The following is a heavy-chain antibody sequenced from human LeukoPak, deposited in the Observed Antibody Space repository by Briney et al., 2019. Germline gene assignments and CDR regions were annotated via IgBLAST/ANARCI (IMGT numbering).Heavy chain of an antibody. Sequence: GGSLRLSCAASGFTLSSYWMSWVRHATGKGLEWVANIKQDGREKYFGDSVKGQFTISRDNAKNSLYLQMNSLRAEDTAVYYCAREGPRGAYYDFWSGYYTDAFDIWGQGTMVTVSS. V-gene: IGHV3-7*01. J-gene: IGHJ3*02. D-gene: IGHD3-3*01. CDR3: AREGPRGAYYDFWSGYYTDAFDI. CDR2: IKQDGREK. CDR1: GFTLSSYW.